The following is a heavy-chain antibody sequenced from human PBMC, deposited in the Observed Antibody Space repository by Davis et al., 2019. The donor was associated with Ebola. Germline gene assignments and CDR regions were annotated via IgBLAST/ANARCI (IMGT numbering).Heavy chain of an antibody. CDR1: GFTFSDYY. V-gene: IGHV3-11*01. D-gene: IGHD6-25*01. J-gene: IGHJ6*02. Sequence: PGGSLRLSCAASGFTFSDYYMTWIRQAPGKGLEWVSYISSGGTTIYYADSVKGRFTISRDNAKNSLYLQMNSLRAEDTAVYYCARDRLSYYYGMGVWGQGTTVTVSS. CDR2: ISSGGTTI. CDR3: ARDRLSYYYGMGV.